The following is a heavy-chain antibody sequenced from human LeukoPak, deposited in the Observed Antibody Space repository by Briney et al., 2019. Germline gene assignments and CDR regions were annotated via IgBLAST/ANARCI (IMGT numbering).Heavy chain of an antibody. CDR1: GFTFSSYW. CDR3: ARGPYYDILTGYCPPDY. D-gene: IGHD3-9*01. CDR2: IKQDGSEK. J-gene: IGHJ4*02. V-gene: IGHV3-7*03. Sequence: GGSLRLSCAASGFTFSSYWMSWVRQAPGKGLEWVANIKQDGSEKYYVDSVKGRFTISRDNAKNSLYLQMNSLRAEDTAVYYCARGPYYDILTGYCPPDYWGQGTLVTVSS.